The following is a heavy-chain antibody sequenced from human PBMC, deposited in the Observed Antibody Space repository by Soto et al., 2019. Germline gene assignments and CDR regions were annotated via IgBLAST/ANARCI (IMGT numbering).Heavy chain of an antibody. CDR3: ARGEDAFFYYGLDV. CDR1: GDSISSNGYY. Sequence: SETLSLTCTVSGDSISSNGYYWSWIRQHPGKGLEWIGYTPSTSYNPSLKSRVTMSVDTSKSQFSLKLTSVTAADTAVYYCARGEDAFFYYGLDVWGQGITVTVSS. CDR2: TPST. V-gene: IGHV4-61*08. J-gene: IGHJ6*02.